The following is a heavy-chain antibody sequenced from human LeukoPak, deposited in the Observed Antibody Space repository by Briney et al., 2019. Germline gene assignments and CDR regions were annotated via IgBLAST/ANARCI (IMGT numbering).Heavy chain of an antibody. CDR2: ISYDGSNK. Sequence: GGSLRLSCAASGFTFSSYAMHWVRQAPGKGLEWVAVISYDGSNKYYADSVKGRFTISRDNSKNTLYLQMNSLRAEDTAVYYCAKGPLVGDDFWSGYRYNWFDPWGQGTLVTVSS. V-gene: IGHV3-30-3*01. CDR3: AKGPLVGDDFWSGYRYNWFDP. CDR1: GFTFSSYA. J-gene: IGHJ5*02. D-gene: IGHD3-3*01.